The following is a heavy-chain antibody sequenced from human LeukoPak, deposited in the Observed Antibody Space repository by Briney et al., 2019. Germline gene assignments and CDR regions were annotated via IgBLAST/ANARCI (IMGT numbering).Heavy chain of an antibody. CDR1: GFIFSTYW. CDR3: ARSTRSGYYYFDY. Sequence: PGGSLRLSCAASGFIFSTYWMNWVRQAPGKGLEWASYISSSSSTIYYADSLKGRFTISRDNAKNSLYLQMNSLRDEDTAVYYCARSTRSGYYYFDYWGQGTLVTVSS. V-gene: IGHV3-48*02. D-gene: IGHD3-22*01. J-gene: IGHJ4*02. CDR2: ISSSSSTI.